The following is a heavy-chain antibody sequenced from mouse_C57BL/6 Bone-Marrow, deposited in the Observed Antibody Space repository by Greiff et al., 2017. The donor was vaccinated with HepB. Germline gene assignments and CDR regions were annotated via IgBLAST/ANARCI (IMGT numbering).Heavy chain of an antibody. D-gene: IGHD2-4*01. Sequence: LEESGPELVKPGASVKISCKASGYSFTDYNMNWVKQSNGKSLEWIGVINPNYGTTSYNQKFKGKATLTVDQSSSTAYMQLNSLTTEDSAVYYCARGGSITTRAMDYWGQGTSVTVSS. CDR3: ARGGSITTRAMDY. V-gene: IGHV1-39*01. CDR2: INPNYGTT. CDR1: GYSFTDYN. J-gene: IGHJ4*01.